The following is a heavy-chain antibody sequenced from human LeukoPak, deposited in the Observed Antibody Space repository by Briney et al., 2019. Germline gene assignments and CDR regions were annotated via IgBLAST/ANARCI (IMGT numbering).Heavy chain of an antibody. Sequence: SETLSLTCTVSGGSISSYYWSWIRQPAGKGLEWIGRIYTSGSTNYNPSLKSRVTISVDTSKNQFSLKLSSVTAADTAVYYCASDRITIFGVVTSRWGQGTLVTVSS. J-gene: IGHJ4*02. CDR3: ASDRITIFGVVTSR. D-gene: IGHD3-3*01. CDR1: GGSISSYY. V-gene: IGHV4-4*07. CDR2: IYTSGST.